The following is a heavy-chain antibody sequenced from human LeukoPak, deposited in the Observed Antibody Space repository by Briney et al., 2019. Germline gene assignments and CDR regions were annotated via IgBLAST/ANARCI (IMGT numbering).Heavy chain of an antibody. D-gene: IGHD6-13*01. V-gene: IGHV4-59*01. Sequence: PSETLSLTCTVSGGSISSYYWSWIRQPPGKGLEWIGYIYYSGSTNFNPSLKSRVTISVDTSKNQFSLKLSSVTAADTAVYYCARDFIAQGSNYYYMDVWGKGTTVTVSS. CDR3: ARDFIAQGSNYYYMDV. CDR1: GGSISSYY. J-gene: IGHJ6*03. CDR2: IYYSGST.